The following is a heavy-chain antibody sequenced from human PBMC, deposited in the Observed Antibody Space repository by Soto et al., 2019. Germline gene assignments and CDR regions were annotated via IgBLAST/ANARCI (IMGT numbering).Heavy chain of an antibody. Sequence: EVQVLESGGGLVQPGWSLRLSCVASGFTFSDFAMRWVRQAPGKGLEWVSSISGSGGTIYYADSVKGRFTISRDNSNNTLYLQMHSLRADDTAVYFCAKLRGSGWYFHYWGQGTLVAVSS. V-gene: IGHV3-23*01. CDR3: AKLRGSGWYFHY. CDR2: ISGSGGTI. J-gene: IGHJ4*02. CDR1: GFTFSDFA. D-gene: IGHD6-19*01.